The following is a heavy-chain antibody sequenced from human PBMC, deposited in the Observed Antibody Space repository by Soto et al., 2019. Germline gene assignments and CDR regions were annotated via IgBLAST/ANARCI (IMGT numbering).Heavy chain of an antibody. CDR3: ARVPEWGELRAFDI. J-gene: IGHJ3*02. CDR2: INAGNGNT. V-gene: IGHV1-3*01. D-gene: IGHD1-26*01. CDR1: GYTFTSYA. Sequence: ASVKVSCEASGYTFTSYAMHWVRQAPGQRLEWMGWINAGNGNTKYSQKFQGRVTITRDTSASTAYMELSSLRSEDTAVYYCARVPEWGELRAFDIWGQGTMVTVSS.